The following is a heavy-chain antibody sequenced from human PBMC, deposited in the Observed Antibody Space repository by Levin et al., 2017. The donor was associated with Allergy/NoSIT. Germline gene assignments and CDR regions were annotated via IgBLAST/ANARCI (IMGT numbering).Heavy chain of an antibody. CDR2: INPNSGGT. J-gene: IGHJ4*02. D-gene: IGHD3-22*01. CDR3: ARVEGTTYYYDSSGYLEDY. CDR1: GYTFTGYY. Sequence: ASVKVSCKASGYTFTGYYMHWVRQAPGQGLEWMGWINPNSGGTNYAQKFQGRVTMTRDTSISTAYMELSRLRSDDTAVYYCARVEGTTYYYDSSGYLEDYWGQGTLVTVSS. V-gene: IGHV1-2*02.